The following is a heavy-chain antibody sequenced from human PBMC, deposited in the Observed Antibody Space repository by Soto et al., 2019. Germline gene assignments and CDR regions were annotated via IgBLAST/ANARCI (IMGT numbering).Heavy chain of an antibody. J-gene: IGHJ6*02. CDR1: GFTFSSYA. Sequence: QVQLVESGGGVVQPGRSLRLSCAASGFTFSSYAMHWVRQAPGKGLEWVAVISYDGSNKYYADSVKGRFTISRDNSKNXLYLQMNSLRAEDTAVYYCARDGQQLAYYYYGMDVWGQGTTVTVSS. D-gene: IGHD6-13*01. CDR3: ARDGQQLAYYYYGMDV. CDR2: ISYDGSNK. V-gene: IGHV3-30-3*01.